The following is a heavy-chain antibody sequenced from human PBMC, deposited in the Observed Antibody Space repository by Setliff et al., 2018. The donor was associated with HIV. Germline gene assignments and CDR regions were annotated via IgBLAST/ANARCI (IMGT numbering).Heavy chain of an antibody. D-gene: IGHD3-3*01. CDR1: GDSISSGGYY. J-gene: IGHJ6*03. Sequence: SETLSLTCTVSGDSISSGGYYWSWIRQHSGKGLEWIGYIYYSGNTYYNPSLKRRVTMSVDTSKNQFSLKLSSVTAADTAVYYCARGVNPTYYDFWSGNYMRKYYYYYMDVWGKGTTVTLSS. CDR2: IYYSGNT. CDR3: ARGVNPTYYDFWSGNYMRKYYYYYMDV. V-gene: IGHV4-31*03.